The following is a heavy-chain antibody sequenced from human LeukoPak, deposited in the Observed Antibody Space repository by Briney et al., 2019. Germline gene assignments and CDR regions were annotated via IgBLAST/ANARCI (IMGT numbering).Heavy chain of an antibody. D-gene: IGHD1-1*01. J-gene: IGHJ5*02. Sequence: GGSLRLSCAASGFTFSSYAMHWVRQAPGKGLEWVAVISYDGSNKYYADSVKGRFTISRDNSKNTLYLQMNSLRAEDTAVYYCARGGMRLLELYNWFDPWGQGTLVTVSS. CDR3: ARGGMRLLELYNWFDP. V-gene: IGHV3-30*01. CDR1: GFTFSSYA. CDR2: ISYDGSNK.